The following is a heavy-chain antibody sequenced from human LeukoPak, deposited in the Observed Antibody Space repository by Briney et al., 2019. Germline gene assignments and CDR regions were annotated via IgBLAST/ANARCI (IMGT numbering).Heavy chain of an antibody. D-gene: IGHD2-2*01. CDR2: INAGNGNT. CDR1: EYTFTSYA. Sequence: ASVKVSCKASEYTFTSYAMYWVRQAPGQRLEWMGWINAGNGNTKYSQKFQGRVTITRDTSASTAYMELSSLRSEDTAVYYCAREGYCSSTSCYYFDYWGQGTLVTVSS. J-gene: IGHJ4*02. CDR3: AREGYCSSTSCYYFDY. V-gene: IGHV1-3*01.